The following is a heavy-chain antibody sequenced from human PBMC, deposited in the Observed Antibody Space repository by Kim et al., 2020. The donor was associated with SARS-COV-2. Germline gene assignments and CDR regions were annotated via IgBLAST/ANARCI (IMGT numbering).Heavy chain of an antibody. CDR1: GGTFSSYA. CDR2: IIPIFGTA. D-gene: IGHD3-22*01. Sequence: SVKVSCKASGGTFSSYAISWVRQAPGQGLEWMGGIIPIFGTANYAQKFQGRVTITADESTSTAYMELSSLRSEDTAVYYCARGTYYYDSSGYYFFDYWGQGTLVTVSS. CDR3: ARGTYYYDSSGYYFFDY. V-gene: IGHV1-69*13. J-gene: IGHJ4*02.